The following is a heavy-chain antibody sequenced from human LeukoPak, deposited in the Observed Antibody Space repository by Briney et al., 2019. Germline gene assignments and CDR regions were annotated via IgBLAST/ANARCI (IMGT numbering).Heavy chain of an antibody. Sequence: GGSLRLSCAASGFTFSSFAMSWVRQAPGKGLEWVSAISGSGGGAYYADSVKGRFTISRDNSKNTLYLQMNSLRAEDTAVYYCAKDIGGSSSWPNYYFDYWGQGTLVTVSS. D-gene: IGHD6-13*01. CDR1: GFTFSSFA. CDR2: ISGSGGGA. V-gene: IGHV3-23*01. J-gene: IGHJ4*02. CDR3: AKDIGGSSSWPNYYFDY.